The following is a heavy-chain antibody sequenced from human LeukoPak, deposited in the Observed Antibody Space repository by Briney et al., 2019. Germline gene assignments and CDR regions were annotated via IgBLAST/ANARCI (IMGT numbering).Heavy chain of an antibody. CDR1: GFTFSSYA. D-gene: IGHD6-19*01. V-gene: IGHV3-30*04. J-gene: IGHJ4*02. CDR2: ISYDGSNK. Sequence: GRSLRLSCAASGFTFSSYAMHWVRQAPGKGLEWVAVISYDGSNKYYADSVKGRFTISRDNSKNTLYLQMNSLRAEDTAVYYCARDLHSSGWPYQVRELLFGPDYWGQGTLVTVSS. CDR3: ARDLHSSGWPYQVRELLFGPDY.